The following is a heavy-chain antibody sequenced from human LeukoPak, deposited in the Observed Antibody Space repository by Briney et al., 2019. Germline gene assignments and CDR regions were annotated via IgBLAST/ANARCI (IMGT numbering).Heavy chain of an antibody. V-gene: IGHV6-1*01. J-gene: IGHJ4*02. D-gene: IGHD1-7*01. CDR1: GDSVSSNSAA. CDR3: ARERSILELRVFDY. Sequence: SQTLSLTCAISGDSVSSNSAAWNWIRQSPSRGLEWLGRTFYRSKWYNDYAVSVKSRITINPDTSKNQFSLHLNSVTLEDTALYYCARERSILELRVFDYWGQGTLVTVSS. CDR2: TFYRSKWYN.